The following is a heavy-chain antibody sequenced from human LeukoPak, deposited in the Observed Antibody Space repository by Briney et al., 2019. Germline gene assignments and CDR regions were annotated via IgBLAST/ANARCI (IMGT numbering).Heavy chain of an antibody. V-gene: IGHV5-51*01. J-gene: IGHJ6*02. CDR2: IYPGDSDT. Sequence: GESLKISCKGSGYNFTSYWIGWVRQMPGKGLEWMGIIYPGDSDTRYSPSFQGQVTISAGKSISTAYLQWSSLKASDTAMYYCARHWPGEVSGHYYYGMDVWGQGTTVTVSS. CDR3: ARHWPGEVSGHYYYGMDV. CDR1: GYNFTSYW. D-gene: IGHD5/OR15-5a*01.